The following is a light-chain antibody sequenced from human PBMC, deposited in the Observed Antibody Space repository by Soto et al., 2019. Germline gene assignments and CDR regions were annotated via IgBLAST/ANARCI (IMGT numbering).Light chain of an antibody. CDR2: DVS. V-gene: IGLV2-11*01. Sequence: QSALTQPRSVSGSPGQSVTISCTGTSSDVGTYNYVSWYQQHPGKAPKLMIYDVSKRPSGVPDRCSGSKSGNTASLTISGLQAEHETDYYCCSYAGSYTYVFGTGTKLTVL. CDR3: CSYAGSYTYV. J-gene: IGLJ1*01. CDR1: SSDVGTYNY.